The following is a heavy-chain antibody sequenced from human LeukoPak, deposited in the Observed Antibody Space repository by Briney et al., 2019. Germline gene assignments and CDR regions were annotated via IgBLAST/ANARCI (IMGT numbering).Heavy chain of an antibody. Sequence: PSETLSFTCAVYGGSFSGYYWSWIRQPPGKGLEWIGEVNHSGSTNYNPSLKSRVTISVDTSKNQFSLKLSSVTAADTAVYYCARGPPPFYYDSSGYTFDYWGQGTLVTVSS. D-gene: IGHD3-22*01. CDR1: GGSFSGYY. V-gene: IGHV4-34*01. J-gene: IGHJ4*02. CDR3: ARGPPPFYYDSSGYTFDY. CDR2: VNHSGST.